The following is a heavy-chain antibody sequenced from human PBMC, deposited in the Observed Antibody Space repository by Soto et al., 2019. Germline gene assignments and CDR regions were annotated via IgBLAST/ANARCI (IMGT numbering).Heavy chain of an antibody. CDR3: AKESGYSYGFGGMDV. V-gene: IGHV3-30*18. Sequence: QVQLVESGGGVVQPGRSLRLSCAASGFTFSSYGMHWVRQAPGKGLEWVAVISYDGSNKYYADSVKGRFTISRDNSENTLYLQMNSLRAEDTAVYYCAKESGYSYGFGGMDVWGQGTTVTVSS. CDR1: GFTFSSYG. CDR2: ISYDGSNK. J-gene: IGHJ6*02. D-gene: IGHD5-18*01.